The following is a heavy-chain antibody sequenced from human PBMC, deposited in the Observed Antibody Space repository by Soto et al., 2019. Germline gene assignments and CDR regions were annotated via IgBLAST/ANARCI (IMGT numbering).Heavy chain of an antibody. Sequence: SVKVSCKASGFNFRTTAVQWVRQARGQRLEWIGWIVVGSGNTNYTQKFQERVTITRDMSTSTAYMDVSSLRSEDTAVYYCAADPYYYDSSDYYSFDQWGQGTLVTVSS. J-gene: IGHJ4*02. D-gene: IGHD3-22*01. CDR2: IVVGSGNT. CDR3: AADPYYYDSSDYYSFDQ. CDR1: GFNFRTTA. V-gene: IGHV1-58*01.